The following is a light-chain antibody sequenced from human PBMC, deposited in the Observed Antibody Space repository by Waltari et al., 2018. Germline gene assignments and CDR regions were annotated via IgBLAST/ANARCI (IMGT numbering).Light chain of an antibody. J-gene: IGKJ4*01. CDR1: QSVFYSHNSKHY. Sequence: DIVMTQSPDSLAVSLRERATIICKSSQSVFYSHNSKHYLAWYQQKPGQPPKLLIYGASARESGVPDRFSGSGSGTDFTLTISNLQAADVAVYYCQQYYSTLVTFGGGTKVEIK. CDR2: GAS. CDR3: QQYYSTLVT. V-gene: IGKV4-1*01.